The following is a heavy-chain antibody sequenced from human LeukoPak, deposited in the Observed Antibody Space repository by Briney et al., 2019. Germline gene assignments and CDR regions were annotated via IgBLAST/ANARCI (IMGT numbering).Heavy chain of an antibody. CDR1: GFIFDTYG. V-gene: IGHV3-30*18. Sequence: GGSLRLSCGASGFIFDTYGMLWVRQAPGKGLEWVAVIAYDGSNKVYADSVKGRFTISRDNSKNTLYLQMNSLRGEDTAVYYCAKEKAIATINYGLDVWGQGTTVTVSS. CDR3: AKEKAIATINYGLDV. CDR2: IAYDGSNK. D-gene: IGHD1-1*01. J-gene: IGHJ6*02.